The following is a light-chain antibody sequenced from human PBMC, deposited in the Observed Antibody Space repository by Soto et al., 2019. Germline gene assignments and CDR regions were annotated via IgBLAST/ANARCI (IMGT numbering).Light chain of an antibody. CDR3: QQRSNWPPWT. CDR2: DAS. Sequence: EIVLTQSPGTLSLSPGERATLSCWASQSVSSYLAWYQQKPGQAPRLLIYDASNRATGIPARFSGSGSGTDFTLTISSLEPEDFAVYYCQQRSNWPPWTFGQGTKV. J-gene: IGKJ1*01. V-gene: IGKV3-11*01. CDR1: QSVSSY.